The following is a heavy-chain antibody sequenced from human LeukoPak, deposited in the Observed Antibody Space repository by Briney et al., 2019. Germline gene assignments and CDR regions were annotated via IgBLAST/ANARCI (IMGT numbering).Heavy chain of an antibody. CDR1: GGSFSGYY. CDR3: ARGDSYGDYAYYYYYGMDV. D-gene: IGHD4-17*01. J-gene: IGHJ6*02. CDR2: INHSGST. V-gene: IGHV4-34*01. Sequence: PSETLSLTCAVYGGSFSGYYWSWIRQPPGKGLEWIGEINHSGSTNYNPSLKSRVTISVDTSKNQFSLKLSSVTAADTAVYYCARGDSYGDYAYYYYYGMDVWGQGTTVTVSS.